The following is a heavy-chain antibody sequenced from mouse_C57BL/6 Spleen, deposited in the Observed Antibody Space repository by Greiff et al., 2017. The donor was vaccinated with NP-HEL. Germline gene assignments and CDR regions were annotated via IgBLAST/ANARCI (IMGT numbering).Heavy chain of an antibody. Sequence: EVQVVESGGGLVQPGGSLKLSCAASGFTFSDYGMAWVRQAPRKGPEWVAFISNLAYSIYYADTVTGRFTISRENAKNTLYLEMSSLRSEDTAMYYCARLGITTVVERRYAMDYWGQGTSVTVSS. CDR3: ARLGITTVVERRYAMDY. CDR1: GFTFSDYG. D-gene: IGHD1-1*01. CDR2: ISNLAYSI. J-gene: IGHJ4*01. V-gene: IGHV5-15*01.